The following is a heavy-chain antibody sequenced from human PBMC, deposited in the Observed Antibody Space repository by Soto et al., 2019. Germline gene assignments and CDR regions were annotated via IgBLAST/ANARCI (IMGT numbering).Heavy chain of an antibody. D-gene: IGHD6-6*01. Sequence: SETLSLTCTVSGGSISSYYWSWIRQPPGKGLEWIGYIYYSGSTNYNPSLKSRVTISVDTSKNQFSLKLSSVTAADTAVYYCARGESSSSSQAFDIWGQGTMVTVSS. CDR3: ARGESSSSSQAFDI. V-gene: IGHV4-59*01. CDR1: GGSISSYY. CDR2: IYYSGST. J-gene: IGHJ3*02.